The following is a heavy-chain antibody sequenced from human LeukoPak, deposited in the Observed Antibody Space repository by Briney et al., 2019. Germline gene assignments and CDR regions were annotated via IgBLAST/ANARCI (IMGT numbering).Heavy chain of an antibody. Sequence: GGSLRLSCAASGFTFSSYSMNWVRQAPVKGLEWVSSISSSSSYIYYADSVKGRFTISRDNAKNSLYLQMNSLRAEDTAVYYCARDSSSWYDYGLDVRGKGTTVTVSS. CDR1: GFTFSSYS. D-gene: IGHD6-13*01. CDR2: ISSSSSYI. J-gene: IGHJ6*04. CDR3: ARDSSSWYDYGLDV. V-gene: IGHV3-21*01.